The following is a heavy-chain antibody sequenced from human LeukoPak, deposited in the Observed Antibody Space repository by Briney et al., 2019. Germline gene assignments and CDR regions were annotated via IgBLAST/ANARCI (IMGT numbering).Heavy chain of an antibody. V-gene: IGHV1-2*02. CDR1: GYTFTGYY. D-gene: IGHD3-10*01. J-gene: IGHJ4*02. Sequence: GASVKVSCKASGYTFTGYYMHWVRQAPGQGLEWMGWINPNSGGTNYAQKFQGRVTMTRDTSISTSYMELSRLRSDDTAVYYCARWGYYGSGRPSDYWGQGTLVTVSS. CDR2: INPNSGGT. CDR3: ARWGYYGSGRPSDY.